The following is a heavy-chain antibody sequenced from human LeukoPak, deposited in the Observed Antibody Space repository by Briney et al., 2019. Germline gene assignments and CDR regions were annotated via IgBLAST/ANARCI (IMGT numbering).Heavy chain of an antibody. J-gene: IGHJ6*04. CDR1: GLTFSDYW. CDR2: IKHDGSEK. V-gene: IGHV3-7*03. Sequence: PGGSLRLSCAASGLTFSDYWMYGVRQAPGKGLEWVANIKHDGSEKYYVDSVKGRFTISRDNAKNSLYLQMNSLRVEDTAVYYCATDRGLRWGKGTTVTVSS. CDR3: ATDRGLR.